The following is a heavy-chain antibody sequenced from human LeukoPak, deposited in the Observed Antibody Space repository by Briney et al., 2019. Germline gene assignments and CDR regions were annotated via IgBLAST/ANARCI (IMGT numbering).Heavy chain of an antibody. CDR2: IYHSGIT. D-gene: IGHD3-3*01. CDR1: GGSFNDYY. J-gene: IGHJ4*02. Sequence: SETLSLTCAVYGGSFNDYYWCWIRQSPGKGLEWIGEIYHSGITNYNPSLKSRVTMSVDTSKNQFSLKLTSMTAADTAVYYCARAPWGRSDFWSGHPYYFDYWGQGTLVTVSS. V-gene: IGHV4-34*01. CDR3: ARAPWGRSDFWSGHPYYFDY.